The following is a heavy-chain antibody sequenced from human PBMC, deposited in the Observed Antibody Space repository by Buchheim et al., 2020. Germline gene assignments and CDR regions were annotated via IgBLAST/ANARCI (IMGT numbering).Heavy chain of an antibody. J-gene: IGHJ3*02. CDR2: IYYSGST. V-gene: IGHV4-61*01. Sequence: QVQLQESGPGLVKPSETLSLTCTVSGGSVSSGSYYWSWIRQPPGKGLEWIGYIYYSGSTNYNPSLKSRVTISVDTSKNQFSLKLSSVTAADTAVYYCARENGDPVGPADSFSFDIWGQGT. CDR1: GGSVSSGSYY. D-gene: IGHD4-17*01. CDR3: ARENGDPVGPADSFSFDI.